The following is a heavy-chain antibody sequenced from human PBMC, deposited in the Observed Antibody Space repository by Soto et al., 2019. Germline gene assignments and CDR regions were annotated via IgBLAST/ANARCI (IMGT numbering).Heavy chain of an antibody. J-gene: IGHJ6*02. CDR2: IWYDGSNK. CDR1: GFTFSSYG. V-gene: IGHV3-33*01. Sequence: QVQLVESGGGVVQPGRSLRLSCAASGFTFSSYGMHWVRHAPGKGLEWVAVIWYDGSNKYYADSVKGRFTISRDNSKNTLYLQMNSLRAEDTAVYYCARKPDDYGMDVWGQGTTVTVSS. CDR3: ARKPDDYGMDV.